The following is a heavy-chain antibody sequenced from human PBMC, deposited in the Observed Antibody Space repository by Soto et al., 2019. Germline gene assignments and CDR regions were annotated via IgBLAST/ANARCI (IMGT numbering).Heavy chain of an antibody. Sequence: QVQLVESGGGVVQPGRSLRLSCAASGFTFRSYGMHWVRQAPGKGLEWVAVISYDGTEKYYADSVKGRFTISRDNSKNPLYLQMNSLRVEDTVVYYCAKDSHMTTVTDDAFDIRGQGTMVTVSS. D-gene: IGHD4-17*01. J-gene: IGHJ3*02. CDR2: ISYDGTEK. CDR3: AKDSHMTTVTDDAFDI. CDR1: GFTFRSYG. V-gene: IGHV3-30*18.